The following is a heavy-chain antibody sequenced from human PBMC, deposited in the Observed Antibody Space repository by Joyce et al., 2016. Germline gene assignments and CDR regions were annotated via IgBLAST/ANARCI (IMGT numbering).Heavy chain of an antibody. D-gene: IGHD3-10*01. CDR1: GFTFNVAW. J-gene: IGHJ4*02. CDR2: IKSKTSGETT. CDR3: AADVAEVGFGELDH. Sequence: EVQVAEYGGGLVTPGGSLRLSCAASGFTFNVAWMNWVRQAPGKGLEWVGRIKSKTSGETTEYAAPVKGRFTISRDDSKNTVSLQMNGLRTEDTAVYFCAADVAEVGFGELDHWGQGTLVTVSS. V-gene: IGHV3-15*01.